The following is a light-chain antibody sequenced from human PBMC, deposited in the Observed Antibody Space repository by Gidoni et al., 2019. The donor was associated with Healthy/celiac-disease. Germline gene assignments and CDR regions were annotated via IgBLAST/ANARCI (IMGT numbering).Light chain of an antibody. J-gene: IGKJ1*01. V-gene: IGKV1-5*01. CDR3: QQYNSYSPT. CDR2: DAS. Sequence: DIQMTQSPSTLSASVGDRVTITCRASQSISSWLAWYPQKPGNAPKLLIYDASSLESGVPSRFSGSGSGTEFTLTISSLQPDDFATYYCQQYNSYSPTFGQGTKVEIK. CDR1: QSISSW.